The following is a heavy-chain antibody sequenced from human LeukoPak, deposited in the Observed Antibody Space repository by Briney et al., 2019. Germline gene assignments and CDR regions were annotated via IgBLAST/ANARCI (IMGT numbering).Heavy chain of an antibody. CDR2: ISYDGRNK. V-gene: IGHV3-30*18. Sequence: GRSLRLSCVASGFTFSTYGMHWVRQAPGKGLEWVAVISYDGRNKKYADSVKGRFTISRDNSNNTLFLQMNSLRAEDTAIYYCAKDRGVSRYFDWLLAYFDYWGLGSLVTVSS. J-gene: IGHJ4*02. CDR1: GFTFSTYG. CDR3: AKDRGVSRYFDWLLAYFDY. D-gene: IGHD3-9*01.